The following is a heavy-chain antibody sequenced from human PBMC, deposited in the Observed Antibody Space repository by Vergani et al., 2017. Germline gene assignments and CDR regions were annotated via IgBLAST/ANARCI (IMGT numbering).Heavy chain of an antibody. CDR1: GYSISSGYY. V-gene: IGHV4-38-2*01. Sequence: QVQLQESGPGLVKPSETLSLTCAVSGYSISSGYYWGWIRQPPGKGLEGIGSIYHSGSTYYNPSLKSRVTISVDTSKNQFSLKLSFVTAADTAVYYCARHRYSSWFDPWGQGTLVTVSS. J-gene: IGHJ5*02. D-gene: IGHD3-16*02. CDR3: ARHRYSSWFDP. CDR2: IYHSGST.